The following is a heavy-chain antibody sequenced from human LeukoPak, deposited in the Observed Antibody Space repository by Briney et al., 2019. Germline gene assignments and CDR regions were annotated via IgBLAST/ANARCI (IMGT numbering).Heavy chain of an antibody. D-gene: IGHD4-17*01. Sequence: GRSLRLSCAASGFTFSNYGFHWVRQAPGKGLEWVAVIWYDGSNKYYADSVKGRFTISRDNSKNTLYLQMNSLRAEDTAVYYCARDLGTTNYFFDYWGQGTLVTVSS. CDR2: IWYDGSNK. V-gene: IGHV3-33*01. J-gene: IGHJ4*02. CDR3: ARDLGTTNYFFDY. CDR1: GFTFSNYG.